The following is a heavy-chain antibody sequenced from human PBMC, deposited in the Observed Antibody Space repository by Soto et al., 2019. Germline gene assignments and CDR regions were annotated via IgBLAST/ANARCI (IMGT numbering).Heavy chain of an antibody. Sequence: ASVKVSCKASGYTFTSYAMHWVCQAPGQRLEWMGWINAGNGNTKYSQKFQGRVTITRDTSASTAYMELSSLRSEDTPVYYWGGDPTEGDSSGYYRDYWGRETLGTV. CDR3: GGDPTEGDSSGYYRDY. CDR2: INAGNGNT. CDR1: GYTFTSYA. J-gene: IGHJ4*02. V-gene: IGHV1-3*01. D-gene: IGHD3-22*01.